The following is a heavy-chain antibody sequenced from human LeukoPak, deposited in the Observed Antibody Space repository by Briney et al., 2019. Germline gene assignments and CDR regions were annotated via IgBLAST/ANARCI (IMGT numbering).Heavy chain of an antibody. Sequence: GGSLRLSCAASGFTFSDYYMTWVRQAPGKGLEWVSAIFSGGSTYYADSVKGRFTISRDDSKNTLYLQMNSLRAEDTAVYYCARPITMIRGGYGMDVWGQGTTVTVSS. CDR3: ARPITMIRGGYGMDV. CDR1: GFTFSDYY. D-gene: IGHD3-10*01. V-gene: IGHV3-66*01. J-gene: IGHJ6*02. CDR2: IFSGGST.